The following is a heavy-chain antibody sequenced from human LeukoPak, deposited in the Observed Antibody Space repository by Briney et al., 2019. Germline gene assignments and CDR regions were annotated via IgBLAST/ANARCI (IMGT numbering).Heavy chain of an antibody. J-gene: IGHJ4*02. V-gene: IGHV4-39*07. CDR1: GASVSSSSYS. D-gene: IGHD3-10*01. Sequence: PSETLSLTCTVSGASVSSSSYSWGWIRQPPGKGLEWIGSISYSGSTYYNPSLKSRVTISVDTSKNQFSLKLSSVTAADTAVYYCARDQEDSGTDYWGQGTLVTVSS. CDR2: ISYSGST. CDR3: ARDQEDSGTDY.